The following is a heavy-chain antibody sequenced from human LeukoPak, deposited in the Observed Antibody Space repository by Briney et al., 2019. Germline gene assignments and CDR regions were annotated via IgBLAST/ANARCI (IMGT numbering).Heavy chain of an antibody. Sequence: SETLSLTCTVSGGSISSYYWSWIRQPPGKGLEWIGYIYYSGSTYYNPSLKSRVTISVDTSKNQFSLKLSSVTAADTAVYYCASSYYYDSSGYSTPLDYWGQGTLVTVSS. J-gene: IGHJ4*02. V-gene: IGHV4-59*08. CDR2: IYYSGST. CDR1: GGSISSYY. CDR3: ASSYYYDSSGYSTPLDY. D-gene: IGHD3-22*01.